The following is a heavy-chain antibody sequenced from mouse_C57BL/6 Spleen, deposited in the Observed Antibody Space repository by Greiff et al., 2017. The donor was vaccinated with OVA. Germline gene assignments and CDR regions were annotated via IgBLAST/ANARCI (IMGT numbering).Heavy chain of an antibody. D-gene: IGHD1-1*01. CDR3: ERGIYNYGSSPFAY. J-gene: IGHJ3*01. CDR2: IDPSDSET. Sequence: VQLQQPGAELVRPGSSVKLSCKASGYTFTSYWMHWVKQRPIQGLEWIGNIDPSDSETHYNQKFKDKATLTVDKSSSTAYMQLSSLTSEDSAVYYCERGIYNYGSSPFAYWGQGTLVTVSA. CDR1: GYTFTSYW. V-gene: IGHV1-52*01.